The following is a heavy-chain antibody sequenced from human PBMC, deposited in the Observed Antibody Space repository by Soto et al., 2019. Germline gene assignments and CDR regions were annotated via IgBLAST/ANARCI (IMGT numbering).Heavy chain of an antibody. CDR1: GFTVSSNY. D-gene: IGHD2-21*02. V-gene: IGHV3-66*04. CDR2: IYSGGST. J-gene: IGHJ4*02. CDR3: ARHGRDSQPLDY. Sequence: EVQLVESGGGLVQPGGSLRLSCAASGFTVSSNYMSWVRQAPGKGLEWVSVIYSGGSTYYADSVKGRFTIARDNSKNTLYLQMNSLRAEDTAVYYCARHGRDSQPLDYWGQGTLVTVSS.